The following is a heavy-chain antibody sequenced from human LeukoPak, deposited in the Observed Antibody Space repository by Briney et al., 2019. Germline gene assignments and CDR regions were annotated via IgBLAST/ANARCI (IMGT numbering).Heavy chain of an antibody. Sequence: SVTLSLTCTVSGGSVSSGSYYWNWIRQPPGKGLEWIGHIYYSGSTDYNPSLKSRVTISADTSKNQFSLKMTSVTAADTAVYYCAREPGETDEGFEYWGQGTLVTVSS. CDR3: AREPGETDEGFEY. V-gene: IGHV4-61*01. CDR2: IYYSGST. J-gene: IGHJ4*02. CDR1: GGSVSSGSYY. D-gene: IGHD1-14*01.